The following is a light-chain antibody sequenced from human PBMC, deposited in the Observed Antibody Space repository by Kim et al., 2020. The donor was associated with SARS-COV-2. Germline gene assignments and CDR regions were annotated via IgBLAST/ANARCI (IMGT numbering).Light chain of an antibody. CDR3: NSRDSSGNHVV. V-gene: IGLV3-19*01. CDR1: SLRSYY. Sequence: FGPTVRITCQADSLRSYYASWYQQKPGQAPVLVIYGKNNRPSGIPDRFSGSSSGNTASLTITGAQAEDEADYYCNSRDSSGNHVVFGGGTQLTVL. CDR2: GKN. J-gene: IGLJ2*01.